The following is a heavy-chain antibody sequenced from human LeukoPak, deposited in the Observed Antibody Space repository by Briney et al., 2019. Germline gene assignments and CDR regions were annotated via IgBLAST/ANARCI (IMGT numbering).Heavy chain of an antibody. CDR3: ARVGSGWYRLDY. D-gene: IGHD6-19*01. CDR2: TYYRSKCYN. Sequence: SQTLSRTCAISGDSVSSYNAAWNWIRQSPSRGREWLGRTYYRSKCYNDYAVSVKSRITINPDTSKNQFSLHLNSVTPEDTALYYCARVGSGWYRLDYWGQGILVTVSS. V-gene: IGHV6-1*01. CDR1: GDSVSSYNAA. J-gene: IGHJ4*02.